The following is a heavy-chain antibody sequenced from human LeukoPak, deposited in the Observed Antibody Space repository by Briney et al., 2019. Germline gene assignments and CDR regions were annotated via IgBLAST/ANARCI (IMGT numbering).Heavy chain of an antibody. D-gene: IGHD3-22*01. Sequence: GASVKVSCNASGYSFTSYGISWVRHAPEPRLERVGCMSAYNGNTNYAKQPLGRVTMTTDTSTSTHYILLTSLRADDPAQSYCVRDDDISGGWFDPWGQGSLVTVSS. CDR2: MSAYNGNT. V-gene: IGHV1-18*01. J-gene: IGHJ5*02. CDR1: GYSFTSYG. CDR3: VRDDDISGGWFDP.